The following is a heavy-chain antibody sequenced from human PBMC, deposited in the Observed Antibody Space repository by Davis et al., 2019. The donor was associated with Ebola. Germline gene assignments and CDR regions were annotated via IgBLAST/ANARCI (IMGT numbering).Heavy chain of an antibody. V-gene: IGHV4-59*06. CDR3: ARLMDGDYFDS. CDR2: IFYTGTT. J-gene: IGHJ4*02. CDR1: GGSISSYY. Sequence: SETLSLTCTVSGGSISSYYWSWIRHLPGKGLEWIGYIFYTGTTYYNPSLKSRFYISIDTSKNQFSLRLDSVTAADTAVYYCARLMDGDYFDSWGQGTLVTVSS. D-gene: IGHD2-8*01.